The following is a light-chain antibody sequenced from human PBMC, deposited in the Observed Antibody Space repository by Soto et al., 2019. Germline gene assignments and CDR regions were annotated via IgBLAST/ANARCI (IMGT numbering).Light chain of an antibody. Sequence: EIVMTQSPATLSVSPGERATLSCRASQSVSSNLAWYQQKPGQAPRLLIYGASTRATGIPARFSGSGSGTEFTLTISSLQSEDFAVYYCQKYNNWPHTFCQGTNVAIK. CDR3: QKYNNWPHT. CDR2: GAS. CDR1: QSVSSN. V-gene: IGKV3-15*01. J-gene: IGKJ1*01.